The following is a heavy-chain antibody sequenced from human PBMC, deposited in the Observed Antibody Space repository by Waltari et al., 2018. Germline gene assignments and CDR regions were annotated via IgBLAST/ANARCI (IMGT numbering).Heavy chain of an antibody. CDR1: GGSISSSN. V-gene: IGHV3-30-3*01. D-gene: IGHD6-13*01. CDR3: ARDLGAAAAYFDY. J-gene: IGHJ4*02. Sequence: QVQLQESGPGLVKPSGTLSLTCAVSGGSISSSNWWSWVRQAPGKGLEWVAVISYDGSNKYYADSVKGRFTISRDNSKNTLYLQMNSLRAEDTAVYYCARDLGAAAAYFDYWGQGTLVTVSS. CDR2: ISYDGSNK.